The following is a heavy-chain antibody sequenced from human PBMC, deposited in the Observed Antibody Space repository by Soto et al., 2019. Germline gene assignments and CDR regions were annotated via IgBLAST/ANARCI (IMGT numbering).Heavy chain of an antibody. CDR3: AKHDFWGVSSDY. V-gene: IGHV3-7*01. J-gene: IGHJ4*02. CDR1: GFTFSRYW. D-gene: IGHD3-3*01. Sequence: PGGSLRLSCAASGFTFSRYWMSWVRQAPGKGLEWVANIKGDGSEKYYVDSMRDRFTISRDNSKNTLYLQINSLRAEDTAVYYCAKHDFWGVSSDYWGQGTLVTVSS. CDR2: IKGDGSEK.